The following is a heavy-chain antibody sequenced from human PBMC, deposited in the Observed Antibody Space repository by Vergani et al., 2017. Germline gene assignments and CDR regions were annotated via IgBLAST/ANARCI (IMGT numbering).Heavy chain of an antibody. Sequence: EVQLVESGGDLVQPGRSLRLSCQTSGFNFGEYGVSWVRQAPGKGLEWIGFIRSKTYGATTEYAASVRGRFTISRDDSKGIAYLQMSSLKKEDTAVYRCAVEINDYGGSRDFDYWGQGTLVVVSS. V-gene: IGHV3-49*04. CDR2: IRSKTYGATT. J-gene: IGHJ4*02. CDR3: AVEINDYGGSRDFDY. CDR1: GFNFGEYG. D-gene: IGHD4-23*01.